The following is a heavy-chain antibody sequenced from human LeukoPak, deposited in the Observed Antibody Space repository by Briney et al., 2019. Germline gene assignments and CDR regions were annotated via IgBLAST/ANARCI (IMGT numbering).Heavy chain of an antibody. CDR2: ISGYNGNT. J-gene: IGHJ4*02. CDR1: GYTFTSYA. D-gene: IGHD3-3*01. Sequence: ASVKVSCKASGYTFTSYAMNWVRQAPGQGLEWMGWISGYNGNTNYAQRLQGRVTMTTDTSTSTAYMELRSLRSDDTAVYYCARVDFWSGYYTANDYWGQGTLVTVSS. CDR3: ARVDFWSGYYTANDY. V-gene: IGHV1-18*01.